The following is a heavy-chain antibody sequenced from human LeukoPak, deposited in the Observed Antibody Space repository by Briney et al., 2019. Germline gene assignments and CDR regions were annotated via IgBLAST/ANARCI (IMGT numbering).Heavy chain of an antibody. J-gene: IGHJ4*02. Sequence: GGSLRLSCAACGFSFSSYWMSWVRQTPGKGLEWVANIKQDGSEKFYVDSVKGRFTISRDNAKTSLYLQMNSLRAEDTAVYYCARYGGYSSGWFPFDYWGQGALVTVSP. CDR3: ARYGGYSSGWFPFDY. CDR2: IKQDGSEK. CDR1: GFSFSSYW. V-gene: IGHV3-7*01. D-gene: IGHD6-19*01.